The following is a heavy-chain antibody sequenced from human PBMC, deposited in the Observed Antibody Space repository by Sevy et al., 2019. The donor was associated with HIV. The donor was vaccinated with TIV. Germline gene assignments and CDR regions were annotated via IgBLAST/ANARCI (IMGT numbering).Heavy chain of an antibody. CDR3: AKGGPNSGYDYYFEY. CDR1: GFTFSNYA. V-gene: IGHV3-33*06. Sequence: GGSLRLSCAASGFTFSNYAMHWVRQAPGKGLAWVALIWYDGSKIFYADSVKGRFTISRDNSESTLYLQMNSLRAEDTALYHCAKGGPNSGYDYYFEYLGQGNLVTVSS. CDR2: IWYDGSKI. J-gene: IGHJ4*02. D-gene: IGHD5-12*01.